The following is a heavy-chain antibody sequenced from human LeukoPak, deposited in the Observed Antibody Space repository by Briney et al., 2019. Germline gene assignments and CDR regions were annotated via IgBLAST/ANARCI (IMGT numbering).Heavy chain of an antibody. J-gene: IGHJ6*02. CDR3: ARGVVIFPDYYYYGMDV. Sequence: PSETLSLTCTVSGGSISSYYWSWIRQPPGKGLEWIGYIYYSGSTNYNPSLKSRVTISVDTSKNQFSLKLSSVTAADAAVYYCARGVVIFPDYYYYGMDVWGQGTTVTVSS. D-gene: IGHD3-9*01. CDR2: IYYSGST. CDR1: GGSISSYY. V-gene: IGHV4-59*01.